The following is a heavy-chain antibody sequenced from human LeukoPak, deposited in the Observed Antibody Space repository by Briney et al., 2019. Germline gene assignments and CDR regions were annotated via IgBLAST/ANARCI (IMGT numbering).Heavy chain of an antibody. Sequence: SETLSLTCTVSGGSINSYYWSWIRQPPGKGLEWIGYIYYSGRTNYNPSLKSRVTISVDTSKNHFSLKLTSVTAADMAVYYCARDLGSIAAAEGSNWFDPWGQGTLVTVSS. V-gene: IGHV4-59*01. CDR3: ARDLGSIAAAEGSNWFDP. CDR2: IYYSGRT. J-gene: IGHJ5*02. CDR1: GGSINSYY. D-gene: IGHD6-13*01.